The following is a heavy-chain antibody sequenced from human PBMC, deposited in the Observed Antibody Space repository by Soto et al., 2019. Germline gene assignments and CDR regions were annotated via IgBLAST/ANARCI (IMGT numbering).Heavy chain of an antibody. V-gene: IGHV1-2*04. Sequence: ASVKVSCKASGYTFTGYYMHWVRQAPGQGLEWMGWINPNSGGTNYAQKFQGWVTMTRDTSISTAYMELSRLRSDDTAVYYCARGKWGIVVVPAAMPESNYYYYMDVWGKGTTVTVSS. CDR3: ARGKWGIVVVPAAMPESNYYYYMDV. CDR2: INPNSGGT. D-gene: IGHD2-2*01. J-gene: IGHJ6*03. CDR1: GYTFTGYY.